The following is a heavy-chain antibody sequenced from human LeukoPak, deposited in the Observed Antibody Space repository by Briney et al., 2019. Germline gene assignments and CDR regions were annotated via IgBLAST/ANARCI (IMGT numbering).Heavy chain of an antibody. J-gene: IGHJ4*02. V-gene: IGHV3-30*02. Sequence: GGSLRLSCAASGFTFSSYGMHWVRQGPGKGLERVAFIRYDGSNKYYADSVKGRFTISRDNPKNTLYLQMNSLRAEDTAVYYCAKDRHNTYYFDYWGQGTLVTVSS. D-gene: IGHD2-2*02. CDR1: GFTFSSYG. CDR2: IRYDGSNK. CDR3: AKDRHNTYYFDY.